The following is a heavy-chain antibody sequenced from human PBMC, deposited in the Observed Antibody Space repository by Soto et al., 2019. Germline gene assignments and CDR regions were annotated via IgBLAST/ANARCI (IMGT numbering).Heavy chain of an antibody. Sequence: EVQLVESGGGLVQPGGSLRLSCAASGFTFSSYWIHWVRQPPGGGLVWVSRVTPDGSSTDYADSVKGRFTISRDNANNMVYLQMNSLRVEDTAVYYCISLSTAVDYYAFDIWGLGTRVTVSS. V-gene: IGHV3-74*01. CDR3: ISLSTAVDYYAFDI. J-gene: IGHJ3*02. D-gene: IGHD5-12*01. CDR1: GFTFSSYW. CDR2: VTPDGSST.